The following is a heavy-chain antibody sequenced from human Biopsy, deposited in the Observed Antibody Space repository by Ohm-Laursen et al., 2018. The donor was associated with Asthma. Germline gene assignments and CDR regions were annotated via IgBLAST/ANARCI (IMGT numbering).Heavy chain of an antibody. CDR3: ARHGPTNYRLDS. D-gene: IGHD4/OR15-4a*01. CDR1: GGSISSRPSY. J-gene: IGHJ1*01. V-gene: IGHV4-39*01. Sequence: SDTLSLTCTFSGGSISSRPSYWGWLRQPPGKGLEWIASFSASGTSYLNASLKSRVTTSVDMSKNQLSLRLTSVTAADTAVYFCARHGPTNYRLDSWGQGSLVIVSS. CDR2: FSASGTS.